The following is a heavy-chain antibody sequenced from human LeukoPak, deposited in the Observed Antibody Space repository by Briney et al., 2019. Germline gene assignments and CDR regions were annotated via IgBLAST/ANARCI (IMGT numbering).Heavy chain of an antibody. J-gene: IGHJ4*02. CDR3: ASGRPPDILEAATGAH. D-gene: IGHD1-14*01. Sequence: ASVKVSCKASVYTFIGYYMHWVRQAPGQGLEWMGWINPNSGGTKYEQKFQGRVTMTRDTSISTAFMEVSSLRSDDTAVYYCASGRPPDILEAATGAHWREGILVTVSS. V-gene: IGHV1-2*02. CDR2: INPNSGGT. CDR1: VYTFIGYY.